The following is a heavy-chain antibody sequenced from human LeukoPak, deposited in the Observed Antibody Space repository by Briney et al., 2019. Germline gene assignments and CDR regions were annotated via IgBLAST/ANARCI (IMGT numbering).Heavy chain of an antibody. Sequence: GECLRLSCAASGFTLSYYYISWIRQAPGKGLEWDSYISSSSSPIYYADSVKGRFTISRDNAKNSLYLQMNSLRAEDPEGYYCESSGWKVMIDYGGQGTRV. CDR1: GFTLSYYY. D-gene: IGHD6-19*01. J-gene: IGHJ4*02. V-gene: IGHV3-11*01. CDR3: ESSGWKVMIDY. CDR2: ISSSSSPI.